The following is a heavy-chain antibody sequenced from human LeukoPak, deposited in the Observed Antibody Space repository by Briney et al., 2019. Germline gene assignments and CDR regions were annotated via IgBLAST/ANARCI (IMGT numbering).Heavy chain of an antibody. D-gene: IGHD5-12*01. CDR1: GFTFSDYY. CDR3: AKVGGYSVWWLPAPNYYYFDY. V-gene: IGHV3-11*01. Sequence: GGSLRLSCAASGFTFSDYYMTWIRQAPGKGLEWVSYISSSGSSIYYADSVKGRFTISRDNAKNSLYLQMNSLRAEDTAVYYCAKVGGYSVWWLPAPNYYYFDYWGQGTLVTVSS. CDR2: ISSSGSSI. J-gene: IGHJ4*02.